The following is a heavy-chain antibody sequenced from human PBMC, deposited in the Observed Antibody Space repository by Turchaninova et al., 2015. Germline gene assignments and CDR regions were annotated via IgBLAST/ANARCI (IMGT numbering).Heavy chain of an antibody. V-gene: IGHV1-2*06. Sequence: QVQLVPSGAEVRKPGASGKVSCRTSGYPSTGYHIHRVRQAPGQGLEWMGRINPHDGGTDFAQKFQGRVTMTTDTSISTAFMDLRRLTSDDTAIYYCARRNYDFSNNFFDPWGQGTLVTASS. J-gene: IGHJ5*02. CDR2: INPHDGGT. CDR1: GYPSTGYH. CDR3: ARRNYDFSNNFFDP. D-gene: IGHD3-3*01.